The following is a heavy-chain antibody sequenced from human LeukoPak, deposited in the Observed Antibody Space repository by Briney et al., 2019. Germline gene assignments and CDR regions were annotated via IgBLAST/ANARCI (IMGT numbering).Heavy chain of an antibody. Sequence: GGSLRLSCAASGFTFSSYAMSWVRQAPGKGLEWVSAISGSGGSTYYADSVKGRFTISRDNSKNTLYLQMNSLRAEDTAVYYCAKDVGHCSGTSCYQGYAFDIWGQGTMVTVSS. D-gene: IGHD2-2*01. CDR2: ISGSGGST. J-gene: IGHJ3*02. V-gene: IGHV3-23*01. CDR3: AKDVGHCSGTSCYQGYAFDI. CDR1: GFTFSSYA.